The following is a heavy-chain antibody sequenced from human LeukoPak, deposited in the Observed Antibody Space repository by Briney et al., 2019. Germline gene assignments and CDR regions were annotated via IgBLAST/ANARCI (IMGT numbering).Heavy chain of an antibody. Sequence: PGGSLRLSCAASGFTFSSYGMSWVRQAPGKGLEWVSAISGSGGSTYYADSVKGRFTISRDNVKNSLYLQMNSLRAEDTAVYSCARVNDYDSGSLYRPIDYWGQGTLVTVSS. CDR2: ISGSGGST. CDR1: GFTFSSYG. D-gene: IGHD3-10*01. V-gene: IGHV3-23*01. J-gene: IGHJ4*02. CDR3: ARVNDYDSGSLYRPIDY.